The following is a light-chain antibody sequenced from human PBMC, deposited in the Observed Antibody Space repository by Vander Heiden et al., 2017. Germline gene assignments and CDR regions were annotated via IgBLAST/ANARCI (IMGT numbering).Light chain of an antibody. CDR1: QSISSY. Sequence: DIQMTQSPSSLSASVGDRVTITCRASQSISSYLNWYQQKPGKAPELLMYDASRLQSGDPARFSGRGSGKDFTLTISRRQPEDFATYYCQQCYSTPYTFGQGTKLEIK. CDR2: DAS. J-gene: IGKJ2*01. CDR3: QQCYSTPYT. V-gene: IGKV1-39*01.